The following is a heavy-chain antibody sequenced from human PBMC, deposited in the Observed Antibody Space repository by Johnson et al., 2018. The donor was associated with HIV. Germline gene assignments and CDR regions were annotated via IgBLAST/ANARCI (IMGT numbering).Heavy chain of an antibody. CDR3: ARRGYSSSGGAFDI. CDR2: INWNGGTK. J-gene: IGHJ3*02. Sequence: VQLVESGGGVVRPGGSLRLSCAVSGFTFNDHGMSWVRQAPGKGLEWVSGINWNGGTKDYADSVKGRFTISRDNAKNSLYLQMNSLRAEDTAVYYCARRGYSSSGGAFDIWGQGTMVTVSS. D-gene: IGHD6-6*01. V-gene: IGHV3-20*04. CDR1: GFTFNDHG.